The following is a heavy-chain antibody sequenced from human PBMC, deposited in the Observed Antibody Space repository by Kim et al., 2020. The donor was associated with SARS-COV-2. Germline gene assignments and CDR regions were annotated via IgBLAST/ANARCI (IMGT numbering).Heavy chain of an antibody. CDR3: AKDRSIVVVPADFDY. CDR1: GFTFDDYA. D-gene: IGHD2-2*01. CDR2: ISWNSGSI. V-gene: IGHV3-9*01. Sequence: GGSLRLSCAASGFTFDDYAMHWVRQAPGKGLEWVSGISWNSGSIGYADSVKGRFTISRDNAKNSLYLQMNSLRAEDTALYYCAKDRSIVVVPADFDYWGQGTLVTVSS. J-gene: IGHJ4*02.